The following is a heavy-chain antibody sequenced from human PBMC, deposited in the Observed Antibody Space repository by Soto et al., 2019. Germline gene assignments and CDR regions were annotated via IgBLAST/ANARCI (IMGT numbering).Heavy chain of an antibody. CDR1: GGSISSYY. D-gene: IGHD3-3*01. Sequence: PSETLSLTCTVSGGSISSYYWSWIRQPPGKGLEWIGYIYYSGSTNYNPSLKSRVTISVDTSKNQFSLKLSSVTAADTAVYYCARDDRADDFWSGYPGRDNGMDVWGQGTTVTVSS. CDR2: IYYSGST. J-gene: IGHJ6*02. CDR3: ARDDRADDFWSGYPGRDNGMDV. V-gene: IGHV4-59*01.